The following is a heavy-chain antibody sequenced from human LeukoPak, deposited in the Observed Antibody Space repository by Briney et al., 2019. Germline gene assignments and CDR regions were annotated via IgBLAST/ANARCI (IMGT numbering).Heavy chain of an antibody. D-gene: IGHD4-23*01. V-gene: IGHV4-59*01. CDR3: ARDRHGGRYYYYYGMDV. J-gene: IGHJ6*02. CDR2: IYYSGST. Sequence: SETLSLTCTVSGGSISSYYWSWIRQPPGKGLEWIGYIYYSGSTNYNPSLKSRVTISVDTSKNQFSLKLSSVTAADTAVYYCARDRHGGRYYYYYGMDVWGQGTTVTVSS. CDR1: GGSISSYY.